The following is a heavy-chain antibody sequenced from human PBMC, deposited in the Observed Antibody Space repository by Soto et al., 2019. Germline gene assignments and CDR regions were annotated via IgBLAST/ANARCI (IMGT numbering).Heavy chain of an antibody. D-gene: IGHD2-2*01. J-gene: IGHJ6*02. CDR2: ISSSSSTI. CDR3: ARGGPYCSSTSCYWDYYYGMDV. Sequence: LEWVSYISSSSSTIYYADSVKGRFTISRDNAKNSLYLQMNSLRDEDTAVYYCARGGPYCSSTSCYWDYYYGMDVWGQGTTVTVSS. V-gene: IGHV3-48*02.